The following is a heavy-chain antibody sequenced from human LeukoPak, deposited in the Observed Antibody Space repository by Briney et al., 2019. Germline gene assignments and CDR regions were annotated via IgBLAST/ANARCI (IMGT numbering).Heavy chain of an antibody. Sequence: ASVKVSCKASGYTFTGYYMHWVRQAPGQGLEWMGGIIPIFGTANYAQKFQGRVTMTRDMSTSTVYMELSSLRSEDTAVYYCASTMIVSPARFDPWGQGTLVTVSS. V-gene: IGHV1-46*01. CDR1: GYTFTGYY. CDR2: IIPIFGTA. CDR3: ASTMIVSPARFDP. J-gene: IGHJ5*02. D-gene: IGHD3-22*01.